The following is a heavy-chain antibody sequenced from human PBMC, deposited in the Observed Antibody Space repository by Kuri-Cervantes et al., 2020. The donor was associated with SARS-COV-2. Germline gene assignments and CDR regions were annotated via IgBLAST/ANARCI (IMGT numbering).Heavy chain of an antibody. J-gene: IGHJ4*02. V-gene: IGHV4-61*09. CDR2: IYTSGST. D-gene: IGHD3-10*01. CDR1: GGSISSGSYY. CDR3: ARQLGHLDY. Sequence: SETLSLTCTVSGGSISSGSYYWSWIRQPAGKGLEWIGHIYTSGSTNYNPSLKSRVTISVDTSKNQFSLKLSSVTAADTAVYYCARQLGHLDYWGQGTLVTVSS.